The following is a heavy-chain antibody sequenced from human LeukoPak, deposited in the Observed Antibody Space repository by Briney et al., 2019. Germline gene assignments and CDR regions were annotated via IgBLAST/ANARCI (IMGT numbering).Heavy chain of an antibody. V-gene: IGHV3-30*02. J-gene: IGHJ4*02. D-gene: IGHD3-10*01. CDR1: GFTFSSYG. CDR3: AKDLVTPSMVRGDY. CDR2: IRYDGSNK. Sequence: GGSLRLSCAASGFTFSSYGMHWVCQAPGKGLEWVAFIRYDGSNKYYADSVKGRFTISRDNSKNTLYLQMNSLRAEDTAVYYCAKDLVTPSMVRGDYWGQGTLVTVSS.